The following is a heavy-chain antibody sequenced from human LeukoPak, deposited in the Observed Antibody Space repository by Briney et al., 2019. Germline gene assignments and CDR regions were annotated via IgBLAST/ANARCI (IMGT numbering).Heavy chain of an antibody. CDR2: IYSGGST. Sequence: PGGSLRLSCAASGFTVSSNYMSWVRQAPGKGLEWVSVIYSGGSTYYADSVKGRFTISRDNSKNTLYLQMNSLRAEDTAVYYCARSITGTGPYYYYYMDVWGKGTTVTVSS. CDR1: GFTVSSNY. D-gene: IGHD1/OR15-1a*01. CDR3: ARSITGTGPYYYYYMDV. V-gene: IGHV3-53*01. J-gene: IGHJ6*03.